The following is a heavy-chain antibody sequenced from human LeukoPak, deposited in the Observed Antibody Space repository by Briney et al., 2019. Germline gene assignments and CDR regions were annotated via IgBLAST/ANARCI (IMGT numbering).Heavy chain of an antibody. J-gene: IGHJ5*02. D-gene: IGHD6-13*01. CDR2: ISHSGST. CDR3: ARAAAAGNWFDP. CDR1: GGSFSGYY. V-gene: IGHV4-34*01. Sequence: PSETLSLTCVVYGGSFSGYYWSWIRQPPGKGLDWIGEISHSGSTNYNPSLKNRVTISVDTSKKQFSLKVSSVTAAHTPVYYCARAAAAGNWFDPWGPGTLGTVSS.